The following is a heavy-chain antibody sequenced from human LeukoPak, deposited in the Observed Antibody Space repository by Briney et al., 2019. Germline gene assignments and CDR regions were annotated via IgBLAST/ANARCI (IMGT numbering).Heavy chain of an antibody. CDR2: IIPIFGTA. V-gene: IGHV1-69*05. CDR1: GGTFSSYA. J-gene: IGHJ4*02. CDR3: ARVGSSSSEEGGVETNY. D-gene: IGHD6-6*01. Sequence: SVKVSCKASGGTFSSYAISWVRQAPGQGLEWMGGIIPIFGTANYAQKFQGRVTITTDETTSTAYMELSSLRSEDTAVYYCARVGSSSSEEGGVETNYWGQGTLVTVSS.